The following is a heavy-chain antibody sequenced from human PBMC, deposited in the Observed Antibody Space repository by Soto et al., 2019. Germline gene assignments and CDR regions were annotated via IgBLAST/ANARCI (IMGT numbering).Heavy chain of an antibody. CDR2: INAGNGNT. V-gene: IGHV1-3*01. CDR1: GYTFTSYA. Sequence: ASVKVSCKASGYTFTSYAMHWVRQAPGQRLEWRGWINAGNGNTKYSQKFQGRVTITRDTSASTAYMELSSLRSEDTAVYYCARGPYCSGGSCYPNWFDPWGQGTLVTVSS. CDR3: ARGPYCSGGSCYPNWFDP. J-gene: IGHJ5*02. D-gene: IGHD2-15*01.